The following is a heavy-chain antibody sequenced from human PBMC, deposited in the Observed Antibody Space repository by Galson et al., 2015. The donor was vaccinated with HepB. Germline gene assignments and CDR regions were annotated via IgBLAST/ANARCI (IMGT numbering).Heavy chain of an antibody. Sequence: CAISGDSVSSNSAAWNWIRQSPSRGLEWLGRTYYRSKWYNDYAVSVKSRITINPDTSKNQFSLQLNSVTPEDTAVYYCARAVPLIAAAGTRYYGMDVWGQGTAVTVSS. CDR1: GDSVSSNSAA. V-gene: IGHV6-1*01. CDR3: ARAVPLIAAAGTRYYGMDV. D-gene: IGHD6-13*01. CDR2: TYYRSKWYN. J-gene: IGHJ6*02.